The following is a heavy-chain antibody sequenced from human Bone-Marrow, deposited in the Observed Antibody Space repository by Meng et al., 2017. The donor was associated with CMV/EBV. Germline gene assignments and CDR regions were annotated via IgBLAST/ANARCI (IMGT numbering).Heavy chain of an antibody. CDR3: ARVLDCTSTSCYNVGHGY. Sequence: SETLSLTCTVSGGSISSGDYYWSWIRQPPGKGLEWISYIYYSGSTYYNPSLKSRVTISVDTSKNQFSLKLSSVTAADTAVYYCARVLDCTSTSCYNVGHGYWGQGTLVTVSS. CDR1: GGSISSGDYY. J-gene: IGHJ4*02. D-gene: IGHD2-2*02. CDR2: IYYSGST. V-gene: IGHV4-30-4*02.